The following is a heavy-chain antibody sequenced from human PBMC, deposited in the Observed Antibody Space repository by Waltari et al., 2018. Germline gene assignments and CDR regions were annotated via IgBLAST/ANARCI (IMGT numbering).Heavy chain of an antibody. CDR2: VDPEDGQA. CDR1: GSTISDYY. CDR3: ATALGDNTSASRPFHL. Sequence: EVQLRQSGAELRKPGTPVQISCKASGSTISDYYIHWVQQATGKGLQWVGLVDPEDGQAIYAEKFQGRVTITADTSTDTAYLELSSLTSEDTAVFYCATALGDNTSASRPFHLWGQGTVITVSS. J-gene: IGHJ3*01. D-gene: IGHD3-10*01. V-gene: IGHV1-69-2*01.